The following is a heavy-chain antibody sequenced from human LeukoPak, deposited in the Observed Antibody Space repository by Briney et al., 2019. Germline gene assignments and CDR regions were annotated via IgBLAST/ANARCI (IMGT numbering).Heavy chain of an antibody. CDR1: GFTFSSYS. J-gene: IGHJ4*02. CDR3: ARDYYGSGSYSIFDY. CDR2: ISSSSSYI. Sequence: PGGSLRLSCAASGFTFSSYSMNWVRQAPGKGLEWVSSISSSSSYIYYADSVKGRFTIPRDNAKKSLYLQMNSLRAEDTAVYYCARDYYGSGSYSIFDYWGQGTLVTVSS. V-gene: IGHV3-21*01. D-gene: IGHD3-10*01.